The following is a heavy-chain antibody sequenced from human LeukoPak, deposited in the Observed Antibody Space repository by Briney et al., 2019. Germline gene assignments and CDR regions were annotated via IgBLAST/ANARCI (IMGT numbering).Heavy chain of an antibody. CDR3: ARGGVAAAVIFDY. J-gene: IGHJ4*02. D-gene: IGHD6-13*01. CDR2: IYYSGST. Sequence: PSETLSLTCTVSGGSVSSGSYYWSWIRQPPGKGLEWIGYIYYSGSTNYNPSLKSRVTISVDTSKNQFSLKLSSVTAADTAVYYCARGGVAAAVIFDYWGQGTLVTVSS. CDR1: GGSVSSGSYY. V-gene: IGHV4-61*01.